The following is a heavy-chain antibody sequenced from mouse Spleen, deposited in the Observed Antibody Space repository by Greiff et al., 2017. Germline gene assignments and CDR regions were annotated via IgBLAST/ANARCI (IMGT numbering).Heavy chain of an antibody. D-gene: IGHD2-3*01. CDR2: IYWDDDK. J-gene: IGHJ2*01. V-gene: IGHV8-12*01. Sequence: QVTLKVSGPGILQSSQTLSLTCSFSGFSLSTSGMGVSWIRQPSGKGLEWLAHIYWDDDKRYNPSLKSRVTISKDTSRNQVFLKITSVDTADTATYYCARRRGDGYYEGYFDYWGQGTTLTVSS. CDR3: ARRRGDGYYEGYFDY. CDR1: GFSLSTSGMG.